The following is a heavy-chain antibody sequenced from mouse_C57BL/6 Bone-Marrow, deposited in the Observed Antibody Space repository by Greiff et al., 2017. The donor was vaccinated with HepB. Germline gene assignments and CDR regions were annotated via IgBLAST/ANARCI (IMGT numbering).Heavy chain of an antibody. Sequence: VQLQQPGAELVRPGSSVKLSCKASGYTFTSYWMHGVKQRPIQGLEWIGNIDPSDSETHYNQKFKDKATLTVDKSSSTAYMQLSSLTSADSAVYYCARGDGYYVSFAYWGQGTLVTVSA. CDR1: GYTFTSYW. D-gene: IGHD2-3*01. CDR3: ARGDGYYVSFAY. CDR2: IDPSDSET. J-gene: IGHJ3*01. V-gene: IGHV1-52*01.